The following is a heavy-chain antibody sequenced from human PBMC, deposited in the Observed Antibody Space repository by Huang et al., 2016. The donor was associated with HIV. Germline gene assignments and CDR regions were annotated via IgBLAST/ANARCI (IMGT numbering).Heavy chain of an antibody. CDR1: GGTFSKYA. CDR2: LSPMVGTP. D-gene: IGHD4-17*01. V-gene: IGHV1-69*13. J-gene: IGHJ4*02. CDR3: ARGQLGSYGDYDVLY. Sequence: QVQLVQSGAEVKTPGSSVKVSCKASGGTFSKYAISWVRQAPGQGLEWMGVLSPMVGTPNYARKFQGRVTITADDSTSTTYVEVSSLRSEDTALYYCARGQLGSYGDYDVLYWGQGTLVTVSS.